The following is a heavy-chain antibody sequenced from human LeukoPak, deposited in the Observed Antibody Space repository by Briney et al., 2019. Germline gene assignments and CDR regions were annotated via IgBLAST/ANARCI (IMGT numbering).Heavy chain of an antibody. V-gene: IGHV4-31*03. CDR1: GGSISSGGYY. CDR2: IYYSGST. Sequence: SQTLSLTCTVSGGSISSGGYYWSWLRQHPGKGLEWIGYIYYSGSTYYNPSLKSRVTISVDTSKNQFSLKLSSVTAADTAVYYCAILSGISSTSPYYGMDVWGQGTTVTVSS. J-gene: IGHJ6*02. CDR3: AILSGISSTSPYYGMDV. D-gene: IGHD2-2*01.